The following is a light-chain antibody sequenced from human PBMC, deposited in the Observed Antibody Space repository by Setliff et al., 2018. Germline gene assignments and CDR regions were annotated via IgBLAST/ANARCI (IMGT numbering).Light chain of an antibody. J-gene: IGLJ1*01. V-gene: IGLV2-14*03. Sequence: QSALAQPASVSGSPGQSITISSTGTTSYNYVSWYQQHPGKAPQLIIYDVTNRPSGVSNRFSASKSGNTASLTISGLQPEDDADYYCSSYTSYNTYVFGTGTKVTVL. CDR3: SSYTSYNTYV. CDR1: TSYNY. CDR2: DVT.